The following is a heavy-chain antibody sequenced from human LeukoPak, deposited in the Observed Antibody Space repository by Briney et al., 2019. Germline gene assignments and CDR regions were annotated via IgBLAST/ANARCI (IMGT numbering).Heavy chain of an antibody. CDR2: IRYDGGNK. CDR3: AKESGHCSSTSCYLFWFDP. D-gene: IGHD2-2*01. J-gene: IGHJ5*02. CDR1: GFTFSSYG. V-gene: IGHV3-30*02. Sequence: PGGSLRLSCAASGFTFSSYGMHWVRQAPGKGLEWVAFIRYDGGNKHYADSVKGRFTISRDNSKNTLYLQMNSLRAEDTAVYYCAKESGHCSSTSCYLFWFDPWGQGTLVTVSS.